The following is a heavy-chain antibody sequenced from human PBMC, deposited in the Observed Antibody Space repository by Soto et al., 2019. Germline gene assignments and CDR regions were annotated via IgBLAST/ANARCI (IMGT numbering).Heavy chain of an antibody. CDR2: MNPNSGNT. J-gene: IGHJ6*03. D-gene: IGHD3-3*01. Sequence: QLQVVQSGAEVKKPGASVKVSCKASGYTFTSYDINWVRQATGQGLEWMGWMNPNSGNTGYAQKVQGRVTMTRNTCISTAYLELSSLRSEDAYVYYCASNLLYGDFLMDVWGKGTPVTVSS. CDR3: ASNLLYGDFLMDV. CDR1: GYTFTSYD. V-gene: IGHV1-8*01.